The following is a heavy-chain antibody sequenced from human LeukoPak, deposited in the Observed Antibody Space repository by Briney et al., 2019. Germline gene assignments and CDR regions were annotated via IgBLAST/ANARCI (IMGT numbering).Heavy chain of an antibody. CDR3: AREDSGYAYFDY. CDR1: GFTFSSYA. J-gene: IGHJ4*02. D-gene: IGHD5-12*01. CDR2: ISYXGSXK. V-gene: IGHV3-30-3*01. Sequence: GGSLRLSCAASGFTFSSYAMHWVRQAPGKGLEWVAVISYXGSXKYXXXXXKGRXTISRDNSKNTLYLQMNSLRAEDTAEYYCAREDSGYAYFDYWGQGALVTVSS.